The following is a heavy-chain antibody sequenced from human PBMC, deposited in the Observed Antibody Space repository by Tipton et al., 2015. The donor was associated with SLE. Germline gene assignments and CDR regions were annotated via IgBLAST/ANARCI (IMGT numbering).Heavy chain of an antibody. Sequence: TLSLTCTVSGGSISSSSYYWGWIRQPPGKGLEWIGSIYYSGSTYYNPSLKSRVTISVDTSKNQFSLKLSSVTAADTAVYYCARASFWSGYYIDYWVQGTLVTVSS. CDR1: GGSISSSSYY. J-gene: IGHJ4*02. V-gene: IGHV4-39*07. D-gene: IGHD3-3*01. CDR3: ARASFWSGYYIDY. CDR2: IYYSGST.